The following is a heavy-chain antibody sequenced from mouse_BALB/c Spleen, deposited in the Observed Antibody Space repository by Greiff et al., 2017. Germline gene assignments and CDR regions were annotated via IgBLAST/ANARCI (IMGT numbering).Heavy chain of an antibody. CDR3: TIYYGSSYSYWYFDV. J-gene: IGHJ1*01. CDR1: GFTFSSYT. Sequence: EVKLMESGGGLVKPGGSLKLSCAASGFTFSSYTMSWVRQTPEKRLEWVATISSGGSYTYYPDSVKGRFTISRDNAKNTLYLQMSSLKSEDTAMYYCTIYYGSSYSYWYFDVWGAGTTVTVSS. D-gene: IGHD1-1*01. CDR2: ISSGGSYT. V-gene: IGHV5-6-4*01.